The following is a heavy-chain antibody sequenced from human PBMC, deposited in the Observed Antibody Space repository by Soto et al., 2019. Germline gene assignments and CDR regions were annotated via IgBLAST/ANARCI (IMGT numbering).Heavy chain of an antibody. Sequence: ASVKVSCKASGYTFTGYYMHWVRQAPGQGLEWMGWINPNSGGTNYAQKFQGWVTMTRDTSISTAYMELSRLRSDDTAVYYCARVSGSYYYGMDVWGQRTTVTVSS. CDR3: ARVSGSYYYGMDV. CDR2: INPNSGGT. V-gene: IGHV1-2*04. CDR1: GYTFTGYY. J-gene: IGHJ6*02. D-gene: IGHD1-26*01.